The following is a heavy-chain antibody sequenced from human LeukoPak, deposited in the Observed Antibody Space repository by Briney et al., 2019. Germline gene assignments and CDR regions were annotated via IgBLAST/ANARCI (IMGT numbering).Heavy chain of an antibody. Sequence: PGGSLRLSCAASGFTFSSYGMNWVRQAPGKGLEWVSYISRSSSNIYYADSVKGRFTISRDNAKNSLYLQMNSLRAEDTAVYYCARDSPLSSDWYADYWGQGTLVTVSS. CDR1: GFTFSSYG. CDR3: ARDSPLSSDWYADY. D-gene: IGHD6-19*01. CDR2: ISRSSSNI. J-gene: IGHJ4*02. V-gene: IGHV3-48*04.